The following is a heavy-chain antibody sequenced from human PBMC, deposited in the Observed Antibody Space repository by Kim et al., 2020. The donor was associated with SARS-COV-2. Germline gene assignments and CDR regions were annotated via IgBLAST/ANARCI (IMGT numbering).Heavy chain of an antibody. J-gene: IGHJ4*02. D-gene: IGHD3-9*01. CDR3: AKGGSNYDILTGYDY. Sequence: GWSLRLSCAASGFTFSSYTMSWVRQAPGKGLEWVSAISGSGGSTYYADSVKGRFTISRDNSKNTLYLQMNSLRAEDTAVYYCAKGGSNYDILTGYDYWGQGTLVTVSS. V-gene: IGHV3-23*01. CDR2: ISGSGGST. CDR1: GFTFSSYT.